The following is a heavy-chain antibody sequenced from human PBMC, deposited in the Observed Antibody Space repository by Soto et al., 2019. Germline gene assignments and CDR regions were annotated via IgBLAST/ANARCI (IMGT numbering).Heavy chain of an antibody. CDR3: AKDKGVFNWATSYFDY. J-gene: IGHJ4*02. CDR1: GFTFSNYA. CDR2: TSYDGNNE. D-gene: IGHD1-1*01. Sequence: WSLRLSCAASGFTFSNYAIHWVRQAPGKGLEWVALTSYDGNNEYYTDSVKGRFTISRDNSKNTLFLQMNSPRPEDTAVYYCAKDKGVFNWATSYFDYWGQGALVTVYS. V-gene: IGHV3-30*18.